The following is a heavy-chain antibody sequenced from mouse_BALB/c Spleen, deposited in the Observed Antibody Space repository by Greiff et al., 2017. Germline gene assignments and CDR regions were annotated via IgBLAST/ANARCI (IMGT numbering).Heavy chain of an antibody. Sequence: EVQLQQSGAELVKPGASVKLSCTASGFTFTDSYMHWVKQRPEQGLEWIGRIDPANGNTKYDPKFQGKATIAEDTSSNTAYLQLSSLTSEDAAVYYCAITTVVASDYWGQGTTLTVSS. CDR1: GFTFTDSY. D-gene: IGHD1-1*01. J-gene: IGHJ2*01. CDR2: IDPANGNT. CDR3: AITTVVASDY. V-gene: IGHV14-3*02.